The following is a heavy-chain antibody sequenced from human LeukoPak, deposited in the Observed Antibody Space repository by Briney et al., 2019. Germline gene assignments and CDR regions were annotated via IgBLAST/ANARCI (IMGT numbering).Heavy chain of an antibody. V-gene: IGHV3-21*01. D-gene: IGHD4-17*01. CDR2: ISGSSSYI. CDR3: ARGKYGDQYYFDY. CDR1: GFTFSSYS. Sequence: GGSLRLSCAASGFTFSSYSMNWVRQAPGKGLEWVSSISGSSSYIYYADSVKGRFTISRDNAKNSLYLQMNSLRAEDTAVYYCARGKYGDQYYFDYWGQGTLVTVSS. J-gene: IGHJ4*02.